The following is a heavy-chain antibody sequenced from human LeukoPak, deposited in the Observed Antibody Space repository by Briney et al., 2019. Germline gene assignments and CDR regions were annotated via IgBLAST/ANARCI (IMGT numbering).Heavy chain of an antibody. D-gene: IGHD7-27*01. CDR2: INHSGST. Sequence: KPSETLSLTCAVYGGSFSGYYWSWIRQPPGKGLEWIGEINHSGSTNYNPSLKSRVTISVDTSKNQFSLKLSSVTAADTAVYYCARGRILGYYYYYYGMDVWGQGTTVTVSS. CDR1: GGSFSGYY. J-gene: IGHJ6*02. V-gene: IGHV4-34*01. CDR3: ARGRILGYYYYYYGMDV.